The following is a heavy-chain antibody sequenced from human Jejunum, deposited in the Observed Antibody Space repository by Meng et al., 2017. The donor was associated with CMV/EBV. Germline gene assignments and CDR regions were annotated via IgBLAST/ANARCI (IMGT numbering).Heavy chain of an antibody. V-gene: IGHV3-23*01. J-gene: IGHJ4*02. Sequence: LESGGGGVQPGGFCILSCAASGFTFSNYDRTWARQAPGKGLEWVSGILGDGSRVHYADSVRGRFTISRDNSKNTVYLQMNSLTVDDTAIYYCASHAFGMAKGWGQGALVTVSS. D-gene: IGHD3-10*01. CDR1: GFTFSNYD. CDR2: ILGDGSRV. CDR3: ASHAFGMAKG.